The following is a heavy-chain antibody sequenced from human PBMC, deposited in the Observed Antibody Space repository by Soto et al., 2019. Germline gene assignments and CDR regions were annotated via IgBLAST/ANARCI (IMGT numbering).Heavy chain of an antibody. V-gene: IGHV3-48*03. D-gene: IGHD3-22*01. Sequence: GGSLRLSCAASGFTFSSYEMNWVRQAPGKGLEWVSYISSSGSTIYYADSVKGRFTISRDNAKNSLYLQMNSLRAEDTAVYYCGRGGGYYYDTSGYYQPNYYYYGMDVWGQGTLVPVSS. CDR1: GFTFSSYE. CDR3: GRGGGYYYDTSGYYQPNYYYYGMDV. CDR2: ISSSGSTI. J-gene: IGHJ6*02.